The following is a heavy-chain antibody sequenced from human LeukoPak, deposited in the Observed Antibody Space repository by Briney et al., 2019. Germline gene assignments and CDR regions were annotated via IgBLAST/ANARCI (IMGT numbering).Heavy chain of an antibody. CDR2: IYPGDSDT. V-gene: IGHV5-51*01. Sequence: GESLKISCKGTGYSFIRYWIGWVRQMPGKGLEWMGIIYPGDSDTRYSPSFQGQVTISADKSISTAYLQWSSLKASDTAMYYCARYYFWTGSYFFDYWGQGTLVTVSS. CDR1: GYSFIRYW. J-gene: IGHJ4*02. CDR3: ARYYFWTGSYFFDY. D-gene: IGHD3/OR15-3a*01.